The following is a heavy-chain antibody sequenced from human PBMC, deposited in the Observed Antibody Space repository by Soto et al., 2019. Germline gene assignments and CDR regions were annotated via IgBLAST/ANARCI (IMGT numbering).Heavy chain of an antibody. CDR1: GYTFTTYG. CDR3: ARERQWEPLLY. CDR2: VSGYNRNT. D-gene: IGHD1-26*01. J-gene: IGHJ4*02. V-gene: IGHV1-18*01. Sequence: QVQLVQSGVEVKMPGASVKLACKASGYTFTTYGLTWVRQVPGQGLEWIGWVSGYNRNTNYAQKFADRVIMTTDTSTSTAFMELRSLRPDDTGIYFCARERQWEPLLYWGQGTLLTVSP.